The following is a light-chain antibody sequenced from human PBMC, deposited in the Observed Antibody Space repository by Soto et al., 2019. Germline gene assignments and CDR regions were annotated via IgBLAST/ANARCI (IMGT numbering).Light chain of an antibody. Sequence: EIVLTQSPATLSLSPGERATLSCRSSQSVSSYLAWYQQKPGQAPSLLIYEASNRATGIPARFSGSESGTDFTLTISSLEPEDFAVYYCQQRSNWLTFGQGTRLEIK. J-gene: IGKJ5*01. CDR1: QSVSSY. CDR3: QQRSNWLT. V-gene: IGKV3-11*01. CDR2: EAS.